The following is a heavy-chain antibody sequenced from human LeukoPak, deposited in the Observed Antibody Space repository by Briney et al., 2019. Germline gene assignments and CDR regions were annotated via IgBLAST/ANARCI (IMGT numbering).Heavy chain of an antibody. CDR2: IWYDGSNK. D-gene: IGHD3-22*01. CDR3: AKGYYDSSAQGWYFQH. V-gene: IGHV3-33*06. CDR1: GFTFSNYG. Sequence: PGGSLRLSCAASGFTFSNYGMHWVRQAPGKGLEWVAGIWYDGSNKDYADSVKGRFTISRDNSKNTLYLQMNSLRAEDTALYYCAKGYYDSSAQGWYFQHWGQGTLVTVSS. J-gene: IGHJ1*01.